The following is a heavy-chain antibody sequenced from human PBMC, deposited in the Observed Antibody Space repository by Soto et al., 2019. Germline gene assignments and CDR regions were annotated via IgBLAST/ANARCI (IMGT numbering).Heavy chain of an antibody. CDR2: INHSGTV. CDR3: ARAGAALVRGSIGGVAY. Sequence: QVHLQQWGAGLLKPSETLSLTCAVNGGAFNGYYWTWIRQSPGKGLQWIGEINHSGTVDYNPSLKSRVTFSIDTSKKLFSLTLTSVTAADTAVYYCARAGAALVRGSIGGVAYGGQGTLFTVSP. CDR1: GGAFNGYY. V-gene: IGHV4-34*01. D-gene: IGHD3-16*01. J-gene: IGHJ4*02.